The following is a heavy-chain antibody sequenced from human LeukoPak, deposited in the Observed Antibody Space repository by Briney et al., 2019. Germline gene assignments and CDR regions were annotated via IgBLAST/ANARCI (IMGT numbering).Heavy chain of an antibody. J-gene: IGHJ3*02. D-gene: IGHD3-10*01. V-gene: IGHV3-43D*03. CDR2: INWDGSST. CDR3: ARQAFGSDAFDI. Sequence: GGSLRLSCTASGFTFEDYGMHWVRQVPGGRLEWVSLINWDGSSTYYADSVKGRFTISRDNSKNTLYLQMNSLRAEDTAVYYCARQAFGSDAFDIWGQGTMVTVSS. CDR1: GFTFEDYG.